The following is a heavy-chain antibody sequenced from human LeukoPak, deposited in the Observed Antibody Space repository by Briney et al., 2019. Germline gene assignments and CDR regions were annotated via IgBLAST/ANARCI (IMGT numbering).Heavy chain of an antibody. D-gene: IGHD2-21*02. CDR1: GYTFTNYG. J-gene: IGHJ5*02. CDR3: ARVGDWKNWFDP. Sequence: ASVKVSCKASGYTFTNYGVSWVRQAPGQGLEWMGWISGYNGYTNYAQKFQFRVTMTTDTSTSTAYMELRSLTSDDTAVYYCARVGDWKNWFDPWGQGTLVTVSS. V-gene: IGHV1-18*01. CDR2: ISGYNGYT.